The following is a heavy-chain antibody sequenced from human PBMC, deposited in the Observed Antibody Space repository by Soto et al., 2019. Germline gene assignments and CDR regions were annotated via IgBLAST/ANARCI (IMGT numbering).Heavy chain of an antibody. CDR1: NASISSRKW. CDR3: ASKFGELLADAFDI. V-gene: IGHV4-4*02. J-gene: IGHJ3*02. CDR2: IYHSGSI. Sequence: SETLSLTCTVSNASISSRKWWTWVRQTPGKGLEWIGEIYHSGSINHNPSLKSRVTMSVDKSKNQFSLKMTSVTAADTGVYYCASKFGELLADAFDIWGRGTVVTVSS. D-gene: IGHD3-10*01.